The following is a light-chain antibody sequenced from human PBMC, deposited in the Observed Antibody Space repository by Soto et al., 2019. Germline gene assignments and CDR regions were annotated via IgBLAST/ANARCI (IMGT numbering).Light chain of an antibody. J-gene: IGLJ3*02. CDR2: EAN. CDR3: CSYAGSSTWV. Sequence: QSALTQPASVSGSPGQSITISCTGTSSDVGSYNVVSWYQQHRGNAPKLMIYEANKRPSGISTRFSGSKSGNTASLTISGLQAEDEADYYWCSYAGSSTWVFGGGTKLTVL. V-gene: IGLV2-23*01. CDR1: SSDVGSYNV.